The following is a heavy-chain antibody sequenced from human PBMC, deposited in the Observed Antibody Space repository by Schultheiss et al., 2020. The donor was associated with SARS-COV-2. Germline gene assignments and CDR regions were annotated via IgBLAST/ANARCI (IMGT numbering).Heavy chain of an antibody. D-gene: IGHD6-19*01. CDR1: GGSISSGGYS. J-gene: IGHJ4*02. CDR3: ARRSSGWYGSDY. CDR2: IYHSGST. V-gene: IGHV4-30-2*01. Sequence: SETLSLTCAVSGGSISSGGYSWSWIRQPPGKGLEWIGYIYHSGSTYYNPSLKSRVTISVDTSKNQFSLKLSSVTAADTAVYYCARRSSGWYGSDYWGQGTLVTVSS.